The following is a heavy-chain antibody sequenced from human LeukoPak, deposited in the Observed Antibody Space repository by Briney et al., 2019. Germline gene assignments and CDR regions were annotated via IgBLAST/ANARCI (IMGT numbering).Heavy chain of an antibody. D-gene: IGHD3-10*01. CDR1: GFTFSSYS. Sequence: GGSLRLSCAASGFTFSSYSMNWVRQAPGKGLEWVSFISSSSSYIYYGDSVKGRFTISRDNAKNSLSLQMNSLRDEDTAVYYCATDGTPLRVGEVFFDNWGQGTLVTVSS. V-gene: IGHV3-21*01. CDR3: ATDGTPLRVGEVFFDN. CDR2: ISSSSSYI. J-gene: IGHJ4*02.